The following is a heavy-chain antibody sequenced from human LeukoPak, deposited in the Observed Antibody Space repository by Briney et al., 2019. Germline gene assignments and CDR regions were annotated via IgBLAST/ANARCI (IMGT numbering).Heavy chain of an antibody. J-gene: IGHJ4*02. CDR1: GFTFDDYA. CDR3: AKDTGRAYSGTYYAY. D-gene: IGHD1-26*01. Sequence: SLRLSCAASGFTFDDYAMHWVRQAPGKGLEWVSGISWNSGSIGYADSVKGRFTISRDNAKNSLYLQMNSLRAEDTALYYCAKDTGRAYSGTYYAYWGQGTLVTVSS. CDR2: ISWNSGSI. V-gene: IGHV3-9*01.